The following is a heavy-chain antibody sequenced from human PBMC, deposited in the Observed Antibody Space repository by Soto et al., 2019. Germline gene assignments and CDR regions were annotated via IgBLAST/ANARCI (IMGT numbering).Heavy chain of an antibody. Sequence: GGSLRLSCAASGFTFSSYAMSWVRQAPGEGLEWVSAISGSGGSTYYADSVKGRFTISRDNSKNTLYLQMNSLRAEDTAVYYCAKDLHYYDSSGYFDYWGQGTLVTVSS. CDR1: GFTFSSYA. CDR3: AKDLHYYDSSGYFDY. J-gene: IGHJ4*02. D-gene: IGHD3-22*01. V-gene: IGHV3-23*01. CDR2: ISGSGGST.